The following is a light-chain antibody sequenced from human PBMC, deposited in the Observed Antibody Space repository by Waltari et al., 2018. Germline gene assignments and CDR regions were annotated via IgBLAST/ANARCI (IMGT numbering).Light chain of an antibody. J-gene: IGKJ5*01. V-gene: IGKV1D-12*01. CDR2: DEA. Sequence: DIQMTQSPSSVSASVGDTVTITCRASQDISTQLTWYQQKPGKAPKFLIYDEATLESGVPSRFSGSGSGTDFTLTVRSLQPEDFATYYCQETNTFPITFGQGTRLEIK. CDR1: QDISTQ. CDR3: QETNTFPIT.